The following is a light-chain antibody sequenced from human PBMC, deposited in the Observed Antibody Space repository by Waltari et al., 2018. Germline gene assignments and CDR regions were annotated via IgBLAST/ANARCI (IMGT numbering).Light chain of an antibody. CDR3: QQSYSIPRT. Sequence: DIQMTQSPSSLSASVGDRVTITCRAGQPISTYVHWYQQKLGQAPKLLIYAASSLQSGVPSRFSGSGSGTDFTLTISSLQPEDFATYYCQQSYSIPRTFGGGTKVEIK. CDR2: AAS. CDR1: QPISTY. J-gene: IGKJ4*01. V-gene: IGKV1-39*01.